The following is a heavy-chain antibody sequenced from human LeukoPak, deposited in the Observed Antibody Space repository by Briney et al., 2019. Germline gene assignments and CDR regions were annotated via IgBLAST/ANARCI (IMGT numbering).Heavy chain of an antibody. CDR2: IREERGQE. J-gene: IGHJ5*02. CDR1: GLTVSNHW. D-gene: IGHD5-18*01. Sequence: GGSLRLSCVASGLTVSNHWMSWVRQAPGKGLEWVANIREERGQEYYVDSVKGRFTISKNSAKNTLYLQMNTLRVEDTAMYYCASLDTAKQPLANHWGQGTLVTVSS. CDR3: ASLDTAKQPLANH. V-gene: IGHV3-7*03.